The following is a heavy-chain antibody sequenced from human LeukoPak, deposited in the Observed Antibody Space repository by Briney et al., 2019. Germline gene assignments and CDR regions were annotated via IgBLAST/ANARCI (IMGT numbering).Heavy chain of an antibody. CDR2: INSDGSSR. D-gene: IGHD3-22*01. J-gene: IGHJ4*02. Sequence: GVSLRLSCAASGFTFSNYWMSWVRQAPGKGLVWVSRINSDGSSRHYADSVKGRFTISRDNAKNTLHLQMTSLRAEDTAVYYCARGGPDSSDYSSLFDYWGRGILVT. V-gene: IGHV3-74*01. CDR1: GFTFSNYW. CDR3: ARGGPDSSDYSSLFDY.